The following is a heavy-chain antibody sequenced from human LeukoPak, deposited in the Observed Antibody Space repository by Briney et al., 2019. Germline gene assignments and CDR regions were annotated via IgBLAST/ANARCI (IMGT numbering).Heavy chain of an antibody. CDR3: ARGRRDTQYQVFDY. Sequence: GGSLRLSCAASGFTFSSYGMHWVRQAPGKGLEWVAVIWYDGSNKYYADSVKGRFTISRDNSKNTLYLQMSSLRDEDTAVYYCARGRRDTQYQVFDYWGQGTLVTVSS. CDR1: GFTFSSYG. CDR2: IWYDGSNK. J-gene: IGHJ4*02. V-gene: IGHV3-33*01. D-gene: IGHD2-2*01.